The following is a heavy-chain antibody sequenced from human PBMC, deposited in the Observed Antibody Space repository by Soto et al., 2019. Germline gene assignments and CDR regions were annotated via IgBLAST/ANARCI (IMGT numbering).Heavy chain of an antibody. CDR2: ISAYNGNT. V-gene: IGHV1-18*01. CDR3: ARVRTEMATITFDYYYYMDV. D-gene: IGHD5-12*01. CDR1: GYTFTSYG. Sequence: ASVKVSCKASGYTFTSYGISWVRQAPGQGLEWMGWISAYNGNTNYAQKLQGRVTITTDTSTSTAYMELSSLRSEDTAVYYCARVRTEMATITFDYYYYMDVWGKGTTVTVSS. J-gene: IGHJ6*03.